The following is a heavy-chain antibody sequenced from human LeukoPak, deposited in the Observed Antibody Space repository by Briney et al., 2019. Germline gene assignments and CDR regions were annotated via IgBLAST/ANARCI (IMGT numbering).Heavy chain of an antibody. D-gene: IGHD3-22*01. J-gene: IGHJ4*02. CDR3: ARDYSAGRGYYDY. Sequence: SETLSLTCTVSGGSISSYYWNWIRQPAGRGLEWIGRIYTSGSTCYNPSLKSRVTMSVDTSKNQFSLELTSVTAADTAVYYCARDYSAGRGYYDYWGQGTLVTVSS. CDR2: IYTSGST. CDR1: GGSISSYY. V-gene: IGHV4-4*07.